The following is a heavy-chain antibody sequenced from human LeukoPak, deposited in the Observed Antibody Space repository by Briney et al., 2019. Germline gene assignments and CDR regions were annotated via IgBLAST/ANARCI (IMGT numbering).Heavy chain of an antibody. CDR1: GGSFSGYY. Sequence: KPSETLSLTCAVYGGSFSGYYWSWIRQPPGKGLEWIGYIYYSGSTNYNPSLKSRVTISVDTSKNQFSLKLSSVTAADTAVYYCARESQQAWVIFDYWGQGTLVTVSS. CDR3: ARESQQAWVIFDY. D-gene: IGHD6-13*01. CDR2: IYYSGST. J-gene: IGHJ4*02. V-gene: IGHV4-59*01.